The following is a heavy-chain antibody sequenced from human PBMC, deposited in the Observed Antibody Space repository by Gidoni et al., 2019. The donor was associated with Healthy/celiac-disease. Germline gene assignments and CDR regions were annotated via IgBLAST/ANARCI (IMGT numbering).Heavy chain of an antibody. V-gene: IGHV4-59*01. CDR3: ARGHSSGWLNWFDP. CDR1: GGSISSYY. Sequence: QVQLQESGPGLVQPSGTLSLPFTVPGGSISSYYWSWIRQPPGKGLEWIGYIYYSGSTNYNPSLKSRVTISVDTSKNQFSLKLSSVTAADTAVYYCARGHSSGWLNWFDPWGQGTLVTVSS. J-gene: IGHJ5*02. D-gene: IGHD6-19*01. CDR2: IYYSGST.